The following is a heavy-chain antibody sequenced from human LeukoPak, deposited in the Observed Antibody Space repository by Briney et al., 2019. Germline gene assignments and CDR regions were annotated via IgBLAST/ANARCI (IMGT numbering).Heavy chain of an antibody. CDR2: IYTSGST. J-gene: IGHJ3*02. CDR3: ARGGGYFLIDAFDI. Sequence: SETLSLTCTVSGGSISSGSYYWSWIRQPAGKGLEWIGRIYTSGSTTYNPSLKSRVTMSVDASKNQFSLKLRSVTAADTAVYYCARGGGYFLIDAFDIWGLGTMVTVSS. CDR1: GGSISSGSYY. D-gene: IGHD3-22*01. V-gene: IGHV4-61*02.